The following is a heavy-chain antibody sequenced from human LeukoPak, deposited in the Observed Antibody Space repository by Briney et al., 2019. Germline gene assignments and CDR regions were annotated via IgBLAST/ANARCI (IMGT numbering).Heavy chain of an antibody. CDR3: ARWQSEELDSFDP. D-gene: IGHD3-10*01. Sequence: PPETLSLTCAVSGGSISSSYWSWIRQPPGKGLDYIGNIYYSGSTNYNPSLKSRVTISVDTSKNQFSLKLTSVTAADTAVYYCARWQSEELDSFDPWGQGTLVTVSS. V-gene: IGHV4-59*01. CDR1: GGSISSSY. J-gene: IGHJ5*02. CDR2: IYYSGST.